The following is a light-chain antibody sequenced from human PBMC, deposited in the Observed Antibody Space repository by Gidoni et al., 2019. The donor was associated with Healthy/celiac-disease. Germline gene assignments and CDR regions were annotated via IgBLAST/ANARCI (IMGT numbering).Light chain of an antibody. CDR2: DVS. V-gene: IGKV2-30*01. CDR1: ESLVNSDGRTY. J-gene: IGKJ2*03. Sequence: DVVMTQSPLSLPVTLGQPASISCRSSESLVNSDGRTYLSWFQQRPGQSPRRLLYDVSTRDSGVPDRFSGSGSGTDFTLKINRVEAEDVGIYYCMQGARWPDSFGQXTKLDIK. CDR3: MQGARWPDS.